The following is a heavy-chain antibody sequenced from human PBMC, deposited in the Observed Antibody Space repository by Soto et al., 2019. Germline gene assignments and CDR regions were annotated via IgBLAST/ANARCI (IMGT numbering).Heavy chain of an antibody. CDR3: ARDRRYSSSWTFDY. CDR2: IWYDGSNK. CDR1: GFTFSSYG. Sequence: QVQLVESGGGVVQPGRSLRLSCAASGFTFSSYGMHWVRQAPGKGLEWGAVIWYDGSNKYYADSVKGRFTISRDNSKNTLYLQMNSLRAEDTAVYYCARDRRYSSSWTFDYWGQGTLVTVSS. V-gene: IGHV3-33*01. J-gene: IGHJ4*02. D-gene: IGHD6-13*01.